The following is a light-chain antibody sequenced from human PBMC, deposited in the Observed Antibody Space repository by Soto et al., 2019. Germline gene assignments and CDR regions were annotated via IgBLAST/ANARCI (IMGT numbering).Light chain of an antibody. J-gene: IGKJ1*01. CDR1: RSLLYSDGNAY. V-gene: IGKV2-30*01. CDR3: LQGTHWPPT. CDR2: KAS. Sequence: DVVMTQSPHSLPVTLGQPASISCRSSRSLLYSDGNAYFNWFHQRPRQSPRRLVYKASNRDSGVPDRFSGSGSGPDFTLHINIVEADDFGVYYCLQGTHWPPTFGRGTRVEI.